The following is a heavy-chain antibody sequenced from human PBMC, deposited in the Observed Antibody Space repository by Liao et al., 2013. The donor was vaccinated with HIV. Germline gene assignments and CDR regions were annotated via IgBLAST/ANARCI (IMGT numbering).Heavy chain of an antibody. CDR1: GGSISPYY. V-gene: IGHV4-59*01. Sequence: QVQLQESGPGLVKPSETLSLTCTVSGGSISPYYWSWIRQPPGKGLEWIGYVSYSGGANYNTSLKSRVTISVDTSKNQFSLKMHSVTAADTAIYYCARGAGDFDYWGQGALVTVSS. J-gene: IGHJ4*02. CDR2: VSYSGGA. CDR3: ARGAGDFDY.